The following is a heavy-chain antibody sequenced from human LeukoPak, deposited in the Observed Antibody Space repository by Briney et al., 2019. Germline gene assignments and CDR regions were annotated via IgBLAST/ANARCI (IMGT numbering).Heavy chain of an antibody. Sequence: PSETLSLTCTASGGSISSSSYYWGWIRQPPGKGLEWIGSIYYSGSTYYNPSLKSRVTISVDTSKNQFSLKPSSVTAADTAVYYCASQLGYCSGGSCYSDYWGLGTLVTVSS. CDR3: ASQLGYCSGGSCYSDY. V-gene: IGHV4-39*01. CDR1: GGSISSSSYY. CDR2: IYYSGST. D-gene: IGHD2-15*01. J-gene: IGHJ4*02.